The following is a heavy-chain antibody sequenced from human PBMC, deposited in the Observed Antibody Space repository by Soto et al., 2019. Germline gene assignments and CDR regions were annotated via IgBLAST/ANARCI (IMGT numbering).Heavy chain of an antibody. J-gene: IGHJ6*02. D-gene: IGHD3-22*01. Sequence: GSLRLSCAASVFTFSSYSMNWVRQAPGKGLEWVSYISSISSTIYYADSVKGRFTISRDNAKNSLYLQMNSLRDEDTAVYYCARADLPKNRRDYYDSSGSTGGYYYGMDVWGQGTTVTVSS. CDR3: ARADLPKNRRDYYDSSGSTGGYYYGMDV. V-gene: IGHV3-48*02. CDR1: VFTFSSYS. CDR2: ISSISSTI.